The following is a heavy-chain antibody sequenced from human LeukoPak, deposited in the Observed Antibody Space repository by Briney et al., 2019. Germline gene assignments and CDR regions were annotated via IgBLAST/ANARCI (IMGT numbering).Heavy chain of an antibody. CDR3: ARIGYGDKDDAFDI. J-gene: IGHJ3*02. Sequence: GGSLRLSCAASGFTFSSYAMHWVRQAPGKGLEWVTVISYDGSNKYYADSVKGRFTISRDNSKNTLYLQMNSLRAEDTAVYYCARIGYGDKDDAFDIWGQGTMVTVSS. CDR1: GFTFSSYA. CDR2: ISYDGSNK. V-gene: IGHV3-30-3*01. D-gene: IGHD4-17*01.